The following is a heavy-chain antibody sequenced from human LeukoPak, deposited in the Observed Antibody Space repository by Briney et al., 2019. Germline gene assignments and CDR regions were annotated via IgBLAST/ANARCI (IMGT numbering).Heavy chain of an antibody. Sequence: GGSLRLSCTGSGFSFSRYWMAWVRQAPGKGLEWVASINQDISRIHYVDSVKGRFTISRDNAKNSLFLQMNSLRVEDTAVYFCARLKDDVTKFDYWGQGTLVTVSS. CDR3: ARLKDDVTKFDY. CDR2: INQDISRI. D-gene: IGHD2-8*01. J-gene: IGHJ4*02. V-gene: IGHV3-7*01. CDR1: GFSFSRYW.